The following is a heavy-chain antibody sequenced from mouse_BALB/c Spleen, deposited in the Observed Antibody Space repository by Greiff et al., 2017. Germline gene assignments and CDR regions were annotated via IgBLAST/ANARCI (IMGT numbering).Heavy chain of an antibody. Sequence: EVKLVESGGGLVQPKGSLKLSCAASGFTFNTYAMNWVRQAPGKGLEWVARIRSKSNNYATYYADSVKDRFTISRDDSQSMLYLQMNNLKTEDTAMYYCVRHYYYAFDYWGQGTTLTVSS. D-gene: IGHD1-1*01. CDR1: GFTFNTYA. CDR2: IRSKSNNYAT. V-gene: IGHV10-1*02. J-gene: IGHJ2*01. CDR3: VRHYYYAFDY.